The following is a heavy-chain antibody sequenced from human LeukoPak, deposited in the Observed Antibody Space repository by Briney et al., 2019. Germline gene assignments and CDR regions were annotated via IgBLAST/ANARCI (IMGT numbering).Heavy chain of an antibody. CDR2: ITGSGVST. CDR3: TKYLQTYYWYYSMDV. V-gene: IGHV3-23*01. CDR1: GFSFKTSA. J-gene: IGHJ6*03. Sequence: GGSLRLSCAASGFSFKTSAMSWVPQAPGKGPERVSTITGSGVSTYYADSVKGRFTLSRDNAKNTVYLQMNSLRTEDTALYYCTKYLQTYYWYYSMDVWGKGTTVTISS.